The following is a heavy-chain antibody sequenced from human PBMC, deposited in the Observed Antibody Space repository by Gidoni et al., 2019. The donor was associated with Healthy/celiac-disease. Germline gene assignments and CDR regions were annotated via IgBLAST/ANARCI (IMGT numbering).Heavy chain of an antibody. Sequence: EVQLLESGGGLVQPGGSLRRSCAASGFTFSSYALSWVRQAPGKGLEWISAISGSGGSTYYADAVKGRFTISRDNSKNTLYLQMNSLRAEDTAVYYCAKVFLREVVPVYYYYYGMDVWGQGTTVTVSS. V-gene: IGHV3-23*01. D-gene: IGHD2-2*01. CDR3: AKVFLREVVPVYYYYYGMDV. CDR1: GFTFSSYA. J-gene: IGHJ6*02. CDR2: ISGSGGST.